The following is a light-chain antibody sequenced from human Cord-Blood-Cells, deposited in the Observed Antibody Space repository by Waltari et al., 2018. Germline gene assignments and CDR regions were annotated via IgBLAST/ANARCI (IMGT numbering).Light chain of an antibody. J-gene: IGKJ1*01. CDR2: DAS. V-gene: IGKV3-11*01. CDR3: QQRSNWWT. Sequence: LSLSPGERATLSCRASQSVSSYLAWYQQKPGQAPRLLIYDASNRATGIPARFSGSGSGTDFTLTISSLEPEDFAVYYCQQRSNWWTFGQGTKVEIK. CDR1: QSVSSY.